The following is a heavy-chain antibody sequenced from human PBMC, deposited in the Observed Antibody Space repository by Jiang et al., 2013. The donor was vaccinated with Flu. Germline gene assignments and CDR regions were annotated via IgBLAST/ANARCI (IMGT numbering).Heavy chain of an antibody. CDR3: ARAYDILTLDAFDF. J-gene: IGHJ3*01. D-gene: IGHD3-9*01. Sequence: GLVKPSETLSLTCTVSGGRIGSFYWTWIRQAPGKGLEWLGYIFYSGRTNYNPSLKSRVTFSLDTANNQFSLKLTSVTAADTAVYYCARAYDILTLDAFDFWGQGTMVTVSS. CDR2: IFYSGRT. CDR1: GGRIGSFY. V-gene: IGHV4-59*01.